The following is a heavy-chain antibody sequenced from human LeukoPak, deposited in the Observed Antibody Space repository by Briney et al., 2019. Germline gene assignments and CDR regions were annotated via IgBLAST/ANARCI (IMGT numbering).Heavy chain of an antibody. V-gene: IGHV1-69*06. CDR1: GGTFSSYA. CDR2: IIPIFGTA. J-gene: IGHJ4*02. CDR3: ARAPSSDTTLFDY. Sequence: SVKVSCKASGGTFSSYAISWVRQAPGQGLEWMGGIIPIFGTANYAQKFQGRVTITADKSTSTAYMELSSLRSEDTAVYYCARAPSSDTTLFDYWGQGTLVTVSS. D-gene: IGHD2-2*01.